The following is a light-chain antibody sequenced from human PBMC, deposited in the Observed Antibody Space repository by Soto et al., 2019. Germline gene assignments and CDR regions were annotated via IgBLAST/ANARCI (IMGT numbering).Light chain of an antibody. J-gene: IGKJ2*01. CDR1: QSLLHTNSHKN. CDR2: LGS. CDR3: LEALGTPRT. V-gene: IGKV2-28*01. Sequence: LVMTQSPLSLLVTPVEPASISCRSSQSLLHTNSHKNLDWYVQKPGQSPQLLIYLGSNRATGVPDRGSGSGSGADFTLKISRVEAEDVGVYFYLEALGTPRTVGQGTKVQVK.